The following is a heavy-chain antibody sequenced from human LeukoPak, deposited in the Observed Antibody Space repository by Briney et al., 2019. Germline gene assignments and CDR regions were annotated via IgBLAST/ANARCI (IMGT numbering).Heavy chain of an antibody. Sequence: SETLSLTCIVSGYSISSGYYWGWIRQPPGKGLEWIGNIHHSGSTYYNPSLKSRVTISVDTSKNQLSLKLSSVTAADTAVYYCARVGACIGFFQHWGQGTLVTVSS. D-gene: IGHD1-26*01. J-gene: IGHJ1*01. CDR1: GYSISSGYY. V-gene: IGHV4-38-2*02. CDR2: IHHSGST. CDR3: ARVGACIGFFQH.